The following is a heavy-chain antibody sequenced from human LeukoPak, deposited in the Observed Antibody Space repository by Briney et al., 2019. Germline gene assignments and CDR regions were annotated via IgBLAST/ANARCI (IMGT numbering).Heavy chain of an antibody. CDR3: ARHFYDILTGYYDAFDI. V-gene: IGHV4-39*01. J-gene: IGHJ3*02. CDR2: IYYSGST. CDR1: GGSISSSSYY. Sequence: SETLSLTCTVSGGSISSSSYYWGWIRQPPGKGLEWIGSIYYSGSTYYNPSLKSRVTISVDTSKNQFSLKLSSVTAADTAVYYCARHFYDILTGYYDAFDIWGQGTMVTVSS. D-gene: IGHD3-9*01.